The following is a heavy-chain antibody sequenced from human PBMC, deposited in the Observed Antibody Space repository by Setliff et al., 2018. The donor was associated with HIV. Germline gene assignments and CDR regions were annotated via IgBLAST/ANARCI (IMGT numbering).Heavy chain of an antibody. Sequence: ASVKVSCKASGYTFTNYYMHWVRQAPGQGLEWMGWFNPDTYASNYAQKFQGRVTMTRDTSISTAYMDLSRLRSDDTAVYYCARRVPPIPSGDLDYWGQGTLVTVSS. CDR1: GYTFTNYY. CDR3: ARRVPPIPSGDLDY. D-gene: IGHD4-17*01. CDR2: FNPDTYAS. J-gene: IGHJ4*02. V-gene: IGHV1-2*02.